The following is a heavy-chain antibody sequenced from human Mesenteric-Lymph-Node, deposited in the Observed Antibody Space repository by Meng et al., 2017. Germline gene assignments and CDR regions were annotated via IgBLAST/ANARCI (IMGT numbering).Heavy chain of an antibody. CDR2: VNAASGNT. CDR1: GYSFTTYG. D-gene: IGHD2-21*02. V-gene: IGHV1-3*01. J-gene: IGHJ4*02. Sequence: QVHLVQSGAAVKNPGASVKVSGKTSGYSFTTYGIHWVRQAPGQSLEWMGWVNAASGNTRYSQKFQDRVTINRDTSASSAYMEVSSLRSEDTAVYYCAKSSLHAGTLYFDSWGQGTLVTVSS. CDR3: AKSSLHAGTLYFDS.